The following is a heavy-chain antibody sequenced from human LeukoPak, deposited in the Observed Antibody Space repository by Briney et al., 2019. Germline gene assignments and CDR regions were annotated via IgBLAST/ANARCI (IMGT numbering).Heavy chain of an antibody. Sequence: ASETLSLTCTVSGGSITSDYWSWIRQPAGKGLGWIGRIFTSGSTTYNPSLKSRVTMSLDTSKNQFFLKLSSVTAADTAAYFCSRGGANDLWGQGTLVTVSS. CDR3: SRGGANDL. D-gene: IGHD4/OR15-4a*01. V-gene: IGHV4-4*07. CDR1: GGSITSDY. CDR2: IFTSGST. J-gene: IGHJ5*02.